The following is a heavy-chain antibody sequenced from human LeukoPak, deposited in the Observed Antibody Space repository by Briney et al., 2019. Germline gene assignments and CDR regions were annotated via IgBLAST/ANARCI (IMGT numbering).Heavy chain of an antibody. Sequence: PGGSLRLSCAASGVTFSSYAMSWVRQAPGKGLEWVSAISGSGGSTYYADSVKGRFTISRDNSKNTLYLQMNSLRAEDTAVYYCAKTRGYSYGPFDYWGQGTLVTVSS. V-gene: IGHV3-23*01. CDR3: AKTRGYSYGPFDY. J-gene: IGHJ4*02. CDR1: GVTFSSYA. CDR2: ISGSGGST. D-gene: IGHD5-18*01.